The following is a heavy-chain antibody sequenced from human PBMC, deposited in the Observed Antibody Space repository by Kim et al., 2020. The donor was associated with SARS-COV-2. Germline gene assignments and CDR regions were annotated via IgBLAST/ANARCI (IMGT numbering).Heavy chain of an antibody. V-gene: IGHV3-23*01. J-gene: IGHJ4*02. CDR2: ISGSGGST. Sequence: AGSLRLSCAASGFTFSSYAMSWVRQAPGKGLEWVSAISGSGGSTYYTDSVKGRFTISRDNSKNTLYLQKKSLRAEETAVYYCAKALITMVVVVLTSLGRVHYFDYWGQGTLVTVSS. D-gene: IGHD3-22*01. CDR1: GFTFSSYA. CDR3: AKALITMVVVVLTSLGRVHYFDY.